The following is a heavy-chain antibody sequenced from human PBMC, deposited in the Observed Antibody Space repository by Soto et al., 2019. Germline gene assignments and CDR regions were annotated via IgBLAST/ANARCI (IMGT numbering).Heavy chain of an antibody. J-gene: IGHJ4*02. CDR3: AREGQLGY. D-gene: IGHD6-6*01. V-gene: IGHV3-7*03. Sequence: EVQLVESGGGLVQPGGSLRLSCSASGFTFSSYWMSWVRQAPGKGLEWVANIKQDGSERDYVDSVKGRFTISRDNAKNSLFLQMNTLRAEDTAVYYCAREGQLGYWGQGTLVTVSS. CDR1: GFTFSSYW. CDR2: IKQDGSER.